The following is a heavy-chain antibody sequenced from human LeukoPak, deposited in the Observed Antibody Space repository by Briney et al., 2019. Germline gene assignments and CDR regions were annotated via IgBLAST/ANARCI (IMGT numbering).Heavy chain of an antibody. J-gene: IGHJ4*02. CDR2: IIPILGIA. CDR1: GYSFTSYW. V-gene: IGHV1-69*02. CDR3: ARLDEMATITVDY. D-gene: IGHD5-24*01. Sequence: KISCKGSGYSFTSYWISWVRQAPGQGLEWMGRIIPILGIANYAQKFQGRVTITADKSTSTAYMELSSLRSEDTAVYYCARLDEMATITVDYWGQRTLVTVSS.